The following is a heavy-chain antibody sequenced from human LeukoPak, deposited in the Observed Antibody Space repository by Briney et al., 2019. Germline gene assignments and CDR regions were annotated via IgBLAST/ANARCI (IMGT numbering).Heavy chain of an antibody. Sequence: PGGSLRLSCAASGFTFSSYAMSWVRQAPGMGLERVSAISGSGGSTYYADSVKGRFTISRDNSKNTLYLQMNSLRAEDTAVYYCAKDRSHSSGWYGQFFDYWGQGTLITVSS. CDR3: AKDRSHSSGWYGQFFDY. V-gene: IGHV3-23*01. J-gene: IGHJ4*02. CDR2: ISGSGGST. D-gene: IGHD6-19*01. CDR1: GFTFSSYA.